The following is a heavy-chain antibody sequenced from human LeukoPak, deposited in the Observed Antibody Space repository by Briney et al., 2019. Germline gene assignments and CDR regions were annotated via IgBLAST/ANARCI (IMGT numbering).Heavy chain of an antibody. D-gene: IGHD2-15*01. Sequence: GGSLRLSRVHSGFSFSSYSMNWVRPAPRKGLEWVSYIGGSHTTIYYAASVKGRFTISRDNAKSSLYLKMNSLRDEDTTVYYCARDYLYSFDYRSQGTLVTVSS. CDR1: GFSFSSYS. J-gene: IGHJ4*02. V-gene: IGHV3-48*02. CDR3: ARDYLYSFDY. CDR2: IGGSHTTI.